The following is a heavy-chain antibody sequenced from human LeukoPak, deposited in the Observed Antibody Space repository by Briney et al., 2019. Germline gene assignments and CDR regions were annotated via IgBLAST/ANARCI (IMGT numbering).Heavy chain of an antibody. CDR1: GGSISSSSYY. CDR3: ASQIVATTRGID. Sequence: SETLSLTCTVSGGSISSSSYYWGWIRQPPGKGLEWIGSIYYSGSTYYNPSLKSRVTISVDTSKNQFSLKLSSVTAADTAVYYCASQIVATTRGIDWGQGTLVTVSS. D-gene: IGHD5-12*01. V-gene: IGHV4-39*01. J-gene: IGHJ4*02. CDR2: IYYSGST.